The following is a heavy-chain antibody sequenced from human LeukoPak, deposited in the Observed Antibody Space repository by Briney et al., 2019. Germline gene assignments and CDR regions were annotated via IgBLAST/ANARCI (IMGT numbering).Heavy chain of an antibody. CDR1: GFTFSNSA. CDR2: ISGSGGST. Sequence: GGSLRLSCAASGFTFSNSAMNWARQAPGKGLEWVSGISGSGGSTYYAESVKGRFTISRDNSKNTLYLQMNSLRAEDTAVYYSATYRTPSPGAYWGQGTLVTVSS. CDR3: ATYRTPSPGAY. D-gene: IGHD6-6*01. J-gene: IGHJ4*02. V-gene: IGHV3-23*01.